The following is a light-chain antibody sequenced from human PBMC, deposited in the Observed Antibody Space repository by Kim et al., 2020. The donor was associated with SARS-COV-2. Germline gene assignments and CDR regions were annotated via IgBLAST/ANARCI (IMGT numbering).Light chain of an antibody. J-gene: IGLJ2*01. CDR1: NSGSKS. CDR3: QVWDSSSDVV. Sequence: APGKTARITCGGNNSGSKSVHWYQQKPGQAPVLVIYYDIDRPSGIPGRFSGSNSGNTATLTISRVEAGDEADYYCQVWDSSSDVVFGGGTKLTVL. V-gene: IGLV3-21*04. CDR2: YDI.